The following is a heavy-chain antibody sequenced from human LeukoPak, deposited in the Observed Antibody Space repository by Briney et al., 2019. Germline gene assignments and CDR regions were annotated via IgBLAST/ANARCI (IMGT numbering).Heavy chain of an antibody. D-gene: IGHD1-14*01. CDR3: ERRNKGPADV. CDR1: GGSISGFY. V-gene: IGHV4-59*01. J-gene: IGHJ6*02. Sequence: SETLSLTGTVSGGSISGFYWSWIRQPPGKGLEWIGYVHYSGSTTYNPSLKSRVTISLDTSENQFSLNLNSVTAADTAVYYCERRNKGPADVWGQGTTVTVSS. CDR2: VHYSGST.